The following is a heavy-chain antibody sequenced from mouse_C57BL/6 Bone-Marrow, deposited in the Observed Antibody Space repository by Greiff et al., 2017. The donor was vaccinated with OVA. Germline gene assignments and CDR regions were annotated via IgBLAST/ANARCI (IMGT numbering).Heavy chain of an antibody. CDR1: GYAFTNYL. J-gene: IGHJ2*01. CDR2: INPGSGGT. CDR3: ARSNYGSCFDY. Sequence: QVQLQQSGAELVRPGTSVKVSCKASGYAFTNYLIEWVKQRPGQGLEWIGVINPGSGGTNYNEKFKGKATLTADKSSSTAYMQLSSLTSEDSAVYFCARSNYGSCFDYWGQGTTLTVSS. V-gene: IGHV1-54*01. D-gene: IGHD1-1*01.